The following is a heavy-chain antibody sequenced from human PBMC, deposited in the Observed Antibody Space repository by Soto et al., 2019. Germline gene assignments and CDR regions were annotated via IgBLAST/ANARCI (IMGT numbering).Heavy chain of an antibody. D-gene: IGHD3-3*01. V-gene: IGHV4-34*01. CDR1: GGSFSGYY. CDR3: ARGSVLRFLEWPQPKNWFDP. CDR2: INHSGRT. Sequence: QVQLQQWGAGLLKPSETLSLTCAVYGGSFSGYYWSWIRQPPGKGLEWIGEINHSGRTNYNPSFKSRVTISVDTSKNQFSLRLSSVTAADTAVYYCARGSVLRFLEWPQPKNWFDPWGQGTLVTVSS. J-gene: IGHJ5*02.